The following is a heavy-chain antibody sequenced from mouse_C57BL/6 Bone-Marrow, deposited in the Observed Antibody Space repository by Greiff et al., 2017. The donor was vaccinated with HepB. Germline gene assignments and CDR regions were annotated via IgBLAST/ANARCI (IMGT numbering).Heavy chain of an antibody. CDR2: IYPGSGST. J-gene: IGHJ1*03. D-gene: IGHD2-12*01. V-gene: IGHV1-55*01. CDR3: ARWYYSQSYWYFDV. CDR1: GYTFTSYW. Sequence: QVQLKQPGAELVKPGASVKMSCKASGYTFTSYWITWVKQRPGQGLEWIGDIYPGSGSTNYNEKFKSKATLTVDTSSSTAYMQLSSLTSEDSAVYYCARWYYSQSYWYFDVWGTGTTVTVSS.